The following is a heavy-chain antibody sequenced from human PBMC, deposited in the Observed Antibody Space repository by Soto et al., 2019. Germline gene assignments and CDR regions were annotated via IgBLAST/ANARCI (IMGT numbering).Heavy chain of an antibody. CDR2: INHSGTS. CDR3: VRGQWLPRGED. D-gene: IGHD6-19*01. V-gene: IGHV4-34*01. Sequence: TSETLSLTSVVYDWSLKSYFWTWIRQPPGKGLEWIGEINHSGTSNYNPSLKGRATISIDMSENQFSLRLTSVTDADTAVYYCVRGQWLPRGEDWGPGTLVNVSS. CDR1: DWSLKSYF. J-gene: IGHJ4*02.